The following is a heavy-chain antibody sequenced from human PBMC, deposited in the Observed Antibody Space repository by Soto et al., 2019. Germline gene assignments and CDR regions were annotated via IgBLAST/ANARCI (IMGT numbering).Heavy chain of an antibody. CDR2: IWYDGSNK. D-gene: IGHD2-15*01. J-gene: IGHJ6*02. V-gene: IGHV3-33*01. Sequence: GGSLRLSCAASGFTFSSYGMHWVRQAPGKGLEWVAVIWYDGSNKYYADSVKGRFTISRDNSKNTLYLQMNSLRAEDTAVYYCARDKGGSPPSYYYYYGMDVWGQGTTVTVSS. CDR1: GFTFSSYG. CDR3: ARDKGGSPPSYYYYYGMDV.